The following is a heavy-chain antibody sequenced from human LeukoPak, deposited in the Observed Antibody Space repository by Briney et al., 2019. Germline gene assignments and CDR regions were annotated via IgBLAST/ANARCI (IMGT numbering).Heavy chain of an antibody. CDR2: VSSYNDDT. D-gene: IGHD5-12*01. J-gene: IGHJ4*02. CDR3: VRDGDAGYDSFDY. CDR1: GYTFTYYG. V-gene: IGHV1-18*04. Sequence: ASVKVSCKASGYTFTYYGISWVRQAPGQGLEWLGWVSSYNDDTNYAQKFQGRVTMTTDTSTSTAYMVLRSLRSDDTAVYYCVRDGDAGYDSFDYWGQGTLVTVSS.